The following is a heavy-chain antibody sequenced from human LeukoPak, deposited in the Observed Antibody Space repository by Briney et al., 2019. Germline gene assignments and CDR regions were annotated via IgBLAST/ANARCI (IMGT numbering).Heavy chain of an antibody. D-gene: IGHD1-26*01. J-gene: IGHJ4*02. Sequence: GGSLRLSCSAPGSTLFWHVMHWVRQAPGKPLEYVSFIHHNGDITSYADSVRGRFTVSRDNSKNTLFLDLTSLRTDDTAVYYCARDMSGTYSFDYWGQGTLVTVSS. CDR2: IHHNGDIT. V-gene: IGHV3-64D*06. CDR1: GSTLFWHV. CDR3: ARDMSGTYSFDY.